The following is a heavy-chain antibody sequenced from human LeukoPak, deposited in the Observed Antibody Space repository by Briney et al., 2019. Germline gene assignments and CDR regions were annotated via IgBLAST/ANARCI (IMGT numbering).Heavy chain of an antibody. J-gene: IGHJ4*02. D-gene: IGHD1-26*01. Sequence: SVKVSCKASGYTFTNYGMSWVRQAPGQGLEWMGWISAKNGNRDYAQKLQGRVTMTADRSTSTAYMELRSLTFDDTAVYYCARRIVGGHLGDYWGQGTLVTVSS. CDR3: ARRIVGGHLGDY. CDR2: ISAKNGNR. V-gene: IGHV1-18*01. CDR1: GYTFTNYG.